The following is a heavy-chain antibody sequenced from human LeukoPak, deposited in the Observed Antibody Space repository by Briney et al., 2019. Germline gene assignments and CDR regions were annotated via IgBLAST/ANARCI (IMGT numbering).Heavy chain of an antibody. CDR2: ISYDGSNK. J-gene: IGHJ4*02. CDR3: AKASKWIQLWSYFDY. D-gene: IGHD5-18*01. V-gene: IGHV3-30*18. Sequence: GGSLRLSCAASGFTFSSYGMHWVRQAPGKGLEWVAVISYDGSNKYYADSVKGRFTISRDNSKNTLYLQMNSLRAEDTAVYYCAKASKWIQLWSYFDYWGQGTLVTVSS. CDR1: GFTFSSYG.